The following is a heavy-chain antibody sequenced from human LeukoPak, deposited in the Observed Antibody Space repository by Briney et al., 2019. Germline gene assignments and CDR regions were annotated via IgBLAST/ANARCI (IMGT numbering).Heavy chain of an antibody. V-gene: IGHV4-59*12. CDR1: GGSISSYY. J-gene: IGHJ4*02. Sequence: PSETLSLTCTVSGGSISSYYWSWIRQPPGKVLEWIGYIYYSGSTNYNLSLKSRVTISVDTSKNQISLKLSSVTAADTAVYYCAREPIAAAGPIDYWGQGTLVTVSS. CDR3: AREPIAAAGPIDY. CDR2: IYYSGST. D-gene: IGHD6-13*01.